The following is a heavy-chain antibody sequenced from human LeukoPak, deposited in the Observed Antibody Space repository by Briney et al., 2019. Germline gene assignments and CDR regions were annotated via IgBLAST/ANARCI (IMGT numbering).Heavy chain of an antibody. CDR2: ISAYNGNT. Sequence: GASVKVSCKASGYTFTSYGISWVRQAPGQGLEWMGRISAYNGNTNYAQKLQGRVTMTTDTSTSTAYMELRSLRSDDTAVYYCARGATGGWYSSYYFDYWGQGTLVTVSS. V-gene: IGHV1-18*01. CDR3: ARGATGGWYSSYYFDY. J-gene: IGHJ4*02. D-gene: IGHD6-19*01. CDR1: GYTFTSYG.